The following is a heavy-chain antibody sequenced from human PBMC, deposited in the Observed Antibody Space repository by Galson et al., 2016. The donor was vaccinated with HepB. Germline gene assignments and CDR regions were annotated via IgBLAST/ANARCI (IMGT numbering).Heavy chain of an antibody. J-gene: IGHJ3*02. CDR1: GFTFSGYA. D-gene: IGHD3-22*01. Sequence: SLRLSCAASGFTFSGYAMHWVRQAPGKGLEWVAVISYDGSNKYYADSGKGRFTISRDNSKNTLYLQMNSLRAEDTAVYYCASLRSGSYAFDIWGQGTMVTVSS. CDR3: ASLRSGSYAFDI. CDR2: ISYDGSNK. V-gene: IGHV3-30*03.